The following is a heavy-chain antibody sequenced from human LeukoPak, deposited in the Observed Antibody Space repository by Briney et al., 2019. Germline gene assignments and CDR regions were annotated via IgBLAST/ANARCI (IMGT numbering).Heavy chain of an antibody. Sequence: GGSLRLSCAASGFTFSSYAMSWVRQAPGKGLEWVSAISGSGGSTYYADSVKGRFTISRDNSKNTLYLQMNSLRAEDTAVYYCAKGSSLTGLYYYYYYYMDVWGKGTTVTVPS. V-gene: IGHV3-23*01. CDR2: ISGSGGST. CDR3: AKGSSLTGLYYYYYYYMDV. J-gene: IGHJ6*03. CDR1: GFTFSSYA. D-gene: IGHD3-10*01.